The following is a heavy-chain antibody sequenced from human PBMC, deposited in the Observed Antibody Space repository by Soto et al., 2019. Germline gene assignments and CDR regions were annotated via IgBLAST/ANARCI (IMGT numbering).Heavy chain of an antibody. Sequence: QLQLQESGPGLVKPSETLSLTSTVSGGSISSSSYYWGWIRQPPGKGLEWIGSIYYSGSTYYNPSLKSRVTISVDTSKNQFSLKLSSVTAADTAVYYCASNDFWSGRRGYYFDYWGQGTLVTVSS. CDR1: GGSISSSSYY. J-gene: IGHJ4*02. CDR3: ASNDFWSGRRGYYFDY. D-gene: IGHD3-3*01. CDR2: IYYSGST. V-gene: IGHV4-39*01.